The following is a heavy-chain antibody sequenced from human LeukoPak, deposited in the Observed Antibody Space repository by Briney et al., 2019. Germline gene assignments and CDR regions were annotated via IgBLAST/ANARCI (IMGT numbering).Heavy chain of an antibody. J-gene: IGHJ4*02. D-gene: IGHD5-18*01. CDR3: AKDPYSYGSYFDY. CDR2: ISSSDSTI. CDR1: GFTFSDYY. Sequence: GGSLRLSCAGSGFTFSDYYMSWIRQAPGKGLEWVSYISSSDSTIYYTDSVKGRFTISRDNSKNTLYLQMNSLRAEDTAVYYCAKDPYSYGSYFDYWGQGTLVTVSS. V-gene: IGHV3-11*04.